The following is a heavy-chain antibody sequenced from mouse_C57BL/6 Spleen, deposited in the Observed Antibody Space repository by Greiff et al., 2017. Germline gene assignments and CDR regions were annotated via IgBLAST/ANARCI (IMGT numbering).Heavy chain of an antibody. CDR3: ARRGLYDYLAWFAY. CDR2: IDPSDSYT. V-gene: IGHV1-69*01. Sequence: QVQLQQPGAELVMPGASVKLSCKASGYTFTSYWMHWVKQRPGQGLEWIGEIDPSDSYTKYNQKCKGKSTLTVDKSSSTAYMQLSSLTSEDSAVYYCARRGLYDYLAWFAYWGQGTLVTVSA. D-gene: IGHD2-4*01. CDR1: GYTFTSYW. J-gene: IGHJ3*01.